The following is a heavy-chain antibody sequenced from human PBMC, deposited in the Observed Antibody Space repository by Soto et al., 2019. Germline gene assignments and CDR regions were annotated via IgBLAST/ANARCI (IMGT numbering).Heavy chain of an antibody. J-gene: IGHJ3*02. V-gene: IGHV4-39*01. CDR1: GGSISSSSYY. CDR3: ARLILYIAVAGMGAFDI. CDR2: IYYSGST. Sequence: PSETLSLTCSVSGGSISSSSYYWGWIRQPPGKGLEWIGSIYYSGSTYYNPSLKSRVTISVDTSKNQFSLKLSSVTAADTAVYYCARLILYIAVAGMGAFDIWGQGTMVT. D-gene: IGHD6-19*01.